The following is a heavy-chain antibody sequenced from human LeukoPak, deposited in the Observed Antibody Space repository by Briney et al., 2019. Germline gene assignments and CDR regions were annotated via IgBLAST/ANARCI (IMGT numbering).Heavy chain of an antibody. J-gene: IGHJ4*02. CDR3: ARLKDSGSYEFDY. D-gene: IGHD1-26*01. V-gene: IGHV4-61*02. CDR2: IYTSGST. Sequence: GKGLXXXGRIYTSGSTNYNPSLKSRVTISVDTSKNQFSLKLSSVTAADTAVYYCARLKDSGSYEFDYWGQGTLVTVSS.